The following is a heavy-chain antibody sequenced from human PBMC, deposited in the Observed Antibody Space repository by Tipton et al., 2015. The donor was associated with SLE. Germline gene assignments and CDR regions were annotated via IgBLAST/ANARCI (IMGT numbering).Heavy chain of an antibody. CDR3: AKERSMAARGYFDY. J-gene: IGHJ4*01. CDR1: GFTFSNYA. Sequence: SLRLSCAASGFTFSNYAMNWVRLAPGKGLEWVSTISGSGGGTNYAESVKGRFTISRDNSRNTLYLQMNSLRAEETAVYYCAKERSMAARGYFDYWGQGTLVSVSS. D-gene: IGHD6-6*01. CDR2: ISGSGGGT. V-gene: IGHV3-23*01.